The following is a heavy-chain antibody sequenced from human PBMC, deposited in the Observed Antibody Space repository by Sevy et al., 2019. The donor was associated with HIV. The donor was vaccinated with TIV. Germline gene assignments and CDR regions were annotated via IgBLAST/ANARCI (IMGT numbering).Heavy chain of an antibody. CDR1: GFTFSTYS. CDR2: ISSSSSTI. V-gene: IGHV3-48*01. Sequence: GGSLRLSCAASGFTFSTYSMHWVRQAPGKGLEWVSYISSSSSTIYYADSVKGRFTISRDNAKNSLYLQMNSLRAEDTAVYYCARGSTYYDFWSGTSDYGMDVWGQGTTVTVSS. J-gene: IGHJ6*02. CDR3: ARGSTYYDFWSGTSDYGMDV. D-gene: IGHD3-3*01.